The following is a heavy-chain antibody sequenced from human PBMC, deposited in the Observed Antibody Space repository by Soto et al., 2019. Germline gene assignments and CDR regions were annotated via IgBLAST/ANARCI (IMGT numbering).Heavy chain of an antibody. CDR1: GFTFSSYW. D-gene: IGHD3-3*01. V-gene: IGHV3-7*01. Sequence: GGSLRLSCAASGFTFSSYWMSWVRQAPGKGLEWVANIKQDGSEKYYVDSVKGRFTISRDNAKNSPYLQMNSLRAEDTAVYYCARADYDFWSGYYGAFDIWGQGTMVTVSS. CDR3: ARADYDFWSGYYGAFDI. CDR2: IKQDGSEK. J-gene: IGHJ3*02.